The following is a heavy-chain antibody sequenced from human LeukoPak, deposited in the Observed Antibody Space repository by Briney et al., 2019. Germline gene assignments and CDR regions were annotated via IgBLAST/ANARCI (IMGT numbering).Heavy chain of an antibody. CDR2: IIPIFGTA. D-gene: IGHD3-9*01. J-gene: IGHJ4*02. CDR1: GGTFSSYA. CDR3: AREYYDILTGYYNDY. V-gene: IGHV1-69*13. Sequence: GASVKGSCKASGGTFSSYAISWVRQGPGQGLEWMGGIIPIFGTANYAQKFQGRVTITADESTSTAYMELSSLRSEDTAVYYCAREYYDILTGYYNDYWGQGTLVTVSS.